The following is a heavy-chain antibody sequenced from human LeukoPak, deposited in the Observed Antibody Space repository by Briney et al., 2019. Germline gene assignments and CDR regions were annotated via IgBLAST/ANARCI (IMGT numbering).Heavy chain of an antibody. CDR2: TYYKSKWYN. Sequence: QSQTLSLTCDISGDSVSSNSVIWNWIRQSPSRGLEWLGRTYYKSKWYNDYATSVQSRITINSDTSRNQFSLQLNSATPEDTAVYYCARDLHGSRGEFDYWGQGTLVTVSS. J-gene: IGHJ4*02. V-gene: IGHV6-1*01. CDR1: GDSVSSNSVI. CDR3: ARDLHGSRGEFDY. D-gene: IGHD3-10*01.